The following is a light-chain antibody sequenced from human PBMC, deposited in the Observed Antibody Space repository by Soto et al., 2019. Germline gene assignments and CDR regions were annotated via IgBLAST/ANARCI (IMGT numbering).Light chain of an antibody. Sequence: EIVLTQSPGTLSLSPGERATLSCRASQSVSSNLAWYQQKPGQAPRLLIYGASTRATGIPARFSGSGSGTEFTLTISSLQYEDFAVYYCQQYNNWTRTFGQGTRLEIK. CDR1: QSVSSN. V-gene: IGKV3-15*01. J-gene: IGKJ5*01. CDR2: GAS. CDR3: QQYNNWTRT.